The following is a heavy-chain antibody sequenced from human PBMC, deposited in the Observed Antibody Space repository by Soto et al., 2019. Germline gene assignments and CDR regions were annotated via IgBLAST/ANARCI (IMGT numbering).Heavy chain of an antibody. V-gene: IGHV3-33*01. CDR1: GFTFSSYG. Sequence: QVQLVESGGGVVQPGRSLRLSCAASGFTFSSYGMHWVRQAPGKGLEWVALVWYDGGNKYYADSVKGRFTISRDNSKNPLYLQMNSLRDEDTAVYYCVRAAGYSGNDYVYYYGMDVWGQGTTVTGSS. D-gene: IGHD5-12*01. CDR3: VRAAGYSGNDYVYYYGMDV. CDR2: VWYDGGNK. J-gene: IGHJ6*02.